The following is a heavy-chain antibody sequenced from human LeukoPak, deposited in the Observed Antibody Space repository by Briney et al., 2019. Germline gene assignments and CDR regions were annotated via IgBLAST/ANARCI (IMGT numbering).Heavy chain of an antibody. CDR2: ISSSGSTI. V-gene: IGHV3-11*01. J-gene: IGHJ6*02. CDR3: ARSYYYGSGSYDYYYGMDV. D-gene: IGHD3-10*01. Sequence: GGSLRLSCAASGFTFSDYYMSWIRQAPGKGLEWVSYISSSGSTIYYADSVKGRFTISRDNAKNSLYLQMNSLRAEDTAVYYCARSYYYGSGSYDYYYGMDVWGQGTTVTVS. CDR1: GFTFSDYY.